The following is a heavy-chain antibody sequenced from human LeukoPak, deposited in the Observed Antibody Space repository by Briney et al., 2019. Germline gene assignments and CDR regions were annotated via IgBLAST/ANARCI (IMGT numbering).Heavy chain of an antibody. CDR2: MNPNSGNT. Sequence: ASVKVSCKASGYTFTNYYIHWVRQATGQGLEWMGWMNPNSGNTGYAQKFQGRVTITRDTSISTAYMELSSLRSEDTAVYYCARGRGTLVTTEWGQGTLVTVSS. CDR3: ARGRGTLVTTE. D-gene: IGHD4-17*01. CDR1: GYTFTNYY. J-gene: IGHJ1*01. V-gene: IGHV1-8*03.